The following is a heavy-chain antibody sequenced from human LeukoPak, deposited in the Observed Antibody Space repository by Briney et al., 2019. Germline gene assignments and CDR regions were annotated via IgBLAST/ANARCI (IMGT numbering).Heavy chain of an antibody. CDR1: GYTLTELS. J-gene: IGHJ4*02. D-gene: IGHD3-9*01. CDR2: FDPEDGET. CDR3: ATTPGDYDILTGYYNNYFDY. V-gene: IGHV1-24*01. Sequence: ASVKVSCKVSGYTLTELSMHWVRQAPGKGLEWMGGFDPEDGETIYAQKFQGRVTMTEDTSTDTAYMELSSLRSEDTAVYYCATTPGDYDILTGYYNNYFDYWGQGTLVTVSS.